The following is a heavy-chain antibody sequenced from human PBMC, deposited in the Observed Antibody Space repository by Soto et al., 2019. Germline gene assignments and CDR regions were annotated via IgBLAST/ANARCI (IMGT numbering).Heavy chain of an antibody. CDR2: IYYSGST. D-gene: IGHD1-26*01. V-gene: IGHV4-30-4*01. CDR3: ARDLGATEYYCCMDV. Sequence: SETLSLTCTVSGGSISSGDYYWSWIRQPPGKGLEWIGYIYYSGSTYYNPSLKSRVTISVDTSKNQFSLKLSSVTAADTAVYYCARDLGATEYYCCMDVWGQGNTVIVSS. J-gene: IGHJ6*02. CDR1: GGSISSGDYY.